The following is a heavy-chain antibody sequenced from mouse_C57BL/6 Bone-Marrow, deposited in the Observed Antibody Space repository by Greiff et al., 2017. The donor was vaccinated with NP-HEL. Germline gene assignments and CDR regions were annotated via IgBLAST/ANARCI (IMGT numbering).Heavy chain of an antibody. V-gene: IGHV2-4*01. J-gene: IGHJ4*01. CDR2: IWRGGST. Sequence: QVQLQQSGPGLVQPSQSLSITCTVSGFSLTSYGVHWVRQPPGKGLEWLGVIWRGGSTDYNAAFISRLSISKDNPKSQVFFKMNSLQADDTAIYYCAKKGEDYAMDYWGQGTSVTVSS. CDR1: GFSLTSYG. CDR3: AKKGEDYAMDY.